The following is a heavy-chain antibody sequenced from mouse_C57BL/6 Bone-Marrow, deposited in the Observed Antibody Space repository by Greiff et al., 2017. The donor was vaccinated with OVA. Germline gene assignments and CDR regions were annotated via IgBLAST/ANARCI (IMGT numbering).Heavy chain of an antibody. D-gene: IGHD1-1*01. CDR3: ARSDYYGSSYGYFDV. J-gene: IGHJ1*03. CDR2: INPGSGGT. V-gene: IGHV1-54*01. Sequence: VQLQQSGAELVRPGTSVKVSCKASGYAFTNYLIEWVKQRPGQGLEWIGVINPGSGGTNYNEKFKGQATLTADKSSSTAYMQLRSLTSEDSAVYFWARSDYYGSSYGYFDVWGTGTTVTVSS. CDR1: GYAFTNYL.